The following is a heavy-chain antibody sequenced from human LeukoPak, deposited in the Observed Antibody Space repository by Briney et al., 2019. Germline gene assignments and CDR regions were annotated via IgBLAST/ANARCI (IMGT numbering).Heavy chain of an antibody. D-gene: IGHD5-24*01. Sequence: ASVKVSCKASGYTFTSYGISWVRQAPGQGLEWMGGIIPVFSTTNLAQKFQGRLKISMDESTSTAYMQLSSLRYDDTAVYYCVRDGFGEGYNSRRFDRWGQGTLVTVST. J-gene: IGHJ5*02. CDR2: IIPVFSTT. V-gene: IGHV1-69*05. CDR3: VRDGFGEGYNSRRFDR. CDR1: GYTFTSYG.